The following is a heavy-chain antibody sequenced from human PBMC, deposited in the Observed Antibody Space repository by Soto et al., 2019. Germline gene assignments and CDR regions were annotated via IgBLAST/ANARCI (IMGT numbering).Heavy chain of an antibody. J-gene: IGHJ4*02. D-gene: IGHD4-17*01. Sequence: EVQLVESGGGLVKPGGSLRLSCAASGFTLSGYSMNWVRQAPGKGLEWVSSISTSSSYIHYADSVKGRFTISRDNAENSLYLQMNSLRAEDTAIYYCARETPLHPYYGGNPFSDYWGQGTLVTVSS. CDR2: ISTSSSYI. V-gene: IGHV3-21*01. CDR1: GFTLSGYS. CDR3: ARETPLHPYYGGNPFSDY.